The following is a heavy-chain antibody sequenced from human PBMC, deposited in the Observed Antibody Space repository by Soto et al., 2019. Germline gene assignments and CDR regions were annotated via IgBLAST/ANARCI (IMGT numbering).Heavy chain of an antibody. Sequence: EVQLVESGGGLVKGGGSLRLSCAASGFTFRTYTMNWVRQAPGKGLEWVSCISGTSSYIYYADSVKGRFTISRDNSRNSLFLQMDSLRADDTAMCYCARATLHESCDLGGQGTMVTVSS. V-gene: IGHV3-21*02. CDR1: GFTFRTYT. CDR2: ISGTSSYI. J-gene: IGHJ3*01. CDR3: ARATLHESCDL.